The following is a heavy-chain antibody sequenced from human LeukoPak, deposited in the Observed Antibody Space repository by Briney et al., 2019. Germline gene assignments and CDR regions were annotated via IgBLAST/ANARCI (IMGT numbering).Heavy chain of an antibody. V-gene: IGHV3-20*04. Sequence: AGGSLRLSCAASGFTFSSYWMHWVRQAPGKGLEWVSGINWNGGSTGYADSVKGRFTISRDNAKNSLYLQMNSLRAEDTALYYCARGRDVYYYGSGSYGVGAFDIWGQGTMVTVSS. CDR2: INWNGGST. CDR3: ARGRDVYYYGSGSYGVGAFDI. J-gene: IGHJ3*02. D-gene: IGHD3-10*01. CDR1: GFTFSSYW.